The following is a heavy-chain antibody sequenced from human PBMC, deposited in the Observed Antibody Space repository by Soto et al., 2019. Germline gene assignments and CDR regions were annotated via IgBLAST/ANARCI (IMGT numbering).Heavy chain of an antibody. CDR3: AKGSAEIAVAHYYYYGMDV. CDR1: GFTFSSYA. Sequence: GGSLRLSCAASGFTFSSYAMSWVRQAPGKGLEWVSAISGSGGSTYYADSVKGRFTISRDNSKNTLYLQMNSLRAEDTAVYYCAKGSAEIAVAHYYYYGMDVWGQGTTVTVSS. V-gene: IGHV3-23*01. J-gene: IGHJ6*02. CDR2: ISGSGGST. D-gene: IGHD6-19*01.